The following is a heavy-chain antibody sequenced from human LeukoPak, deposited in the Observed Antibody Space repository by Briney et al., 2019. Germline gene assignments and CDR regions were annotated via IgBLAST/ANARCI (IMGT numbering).Heavy chain of an antibody. V-gene: IGHV4-39*07. CDR2: IYYSGNT. Sequence: WVRQPPGKGLDWIGSIYYSGNTYYNPSLKSRVTISVDTSKNQFSLKLSSVTAADTAVYYCARVGQLAFDYWGQGALVTVSS. J-gene: IGHJ4*02. CDR3: ARVGQLAFDY. D-gene: IGHD6-13*01.